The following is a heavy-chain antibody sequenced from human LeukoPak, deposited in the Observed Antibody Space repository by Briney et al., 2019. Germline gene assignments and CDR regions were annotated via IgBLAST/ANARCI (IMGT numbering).Heavy chain of an antibody. Sequence: GGSLRLSCAASGFTFRSYAMNWVRQAPGKGLEWVSAISGTGDSPHYADSVKGRFTISRDNSKNTVFLQMNSLRAEDTAVYYCAKDRVGYSSSSFDYWGQGTLVTVSS. CDR3: AKDRVGYSSSSFDY. D-gene: IGHD6-6*01. CDR1: GFTFRSYA. J-gene: IGHJ4*02. V-gene: IGHV3-23*01. CDR2: ISGTGDSP.